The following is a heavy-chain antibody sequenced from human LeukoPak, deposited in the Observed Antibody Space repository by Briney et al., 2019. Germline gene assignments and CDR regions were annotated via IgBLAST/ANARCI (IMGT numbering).Heavy chain of an antibody. V-gene: IGHV3-23*01. CDR3: AKGGKWDVTPFDY. CDR2: ISGGGGST. D-gene: IGHD1-26*01. Sequence: GGSLRLSCAASGFTVSSNYMNWVRQAPGKGLEWVSTISGGGGSTYYADSVKGRFTISRDNSKNTLYLQVNSLRAEDAAVYYCAKGGKWDVTPFDYWGQGTLVTVSS. CDR1: GFTVSSNY. J-gene: IGHJ4*02.